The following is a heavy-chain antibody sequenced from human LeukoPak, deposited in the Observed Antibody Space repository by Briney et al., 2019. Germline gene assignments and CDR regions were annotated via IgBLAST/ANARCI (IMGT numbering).Heavy chain of an antibody. CDR2: IWYDGSDE. CDR1: GFTFSNHG. J-gene: IGHJ4*02. CDR3: ARDNNDSEDY. D-gene: IGHD3-22*01. Sequence: PGRPLRLSCAASGFTFSNHGMHWVRQAPGKGLEWVAVIWYDGSDEYYAVSVKGRLTISRDNSRNTLYLQMNILRAEDTAVYYCARDNNDSEDYWGQGTLVTVSS. V-gene: IGHV3-33*01.